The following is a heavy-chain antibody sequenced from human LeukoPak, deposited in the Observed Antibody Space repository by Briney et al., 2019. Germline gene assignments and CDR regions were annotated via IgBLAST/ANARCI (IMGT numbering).Heavy chain of an antibody. D-gene: IGHD3-22*01. CDR2: XXGSGGST. Sequence: GGSLRLSCAASGFTFSSYAMNXXRQAPGKGXEXXXXXXGSGGSTYYADSVRGRFTISRDNSKNTLDLQMNSLRAEDMAVYYCAKHSYYDSSSYYSHFDYWGQGTLVTVSS. CDR3: AKHSYYDSSSYYSHFDY. V-gene: IGHV3-23*01. CDR1: GFTFSSYA. J-gene: IGHJ4*02.